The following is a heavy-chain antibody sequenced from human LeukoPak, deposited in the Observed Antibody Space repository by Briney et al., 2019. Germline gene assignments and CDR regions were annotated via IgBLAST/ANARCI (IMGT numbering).Heavy chain of an antibody. CDR2: ILYDGSNK. Sequence: GRSLRLSCAASGFTFSNYGMHWVRQAPGKGLEWVSVILYDGSNKYYADSVKGRFTISRDNSKNTLYLQMNSLRAEDTAVYYCARGMDVWGKGTTVTVSS. V-gene: IGHV3-30*03. CDR1: GFTFSNYG. CDR3: ARGMDV. J-gene: IGHJ6*04.